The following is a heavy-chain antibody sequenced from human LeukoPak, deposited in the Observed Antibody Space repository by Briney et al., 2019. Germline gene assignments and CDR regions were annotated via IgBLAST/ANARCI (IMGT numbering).Heavy chain of an antibody. D-gene: IGHD5-18*01. J-gene: IGHJ5*02. CDR2: IYHSGST. V-gene: IGHV4-30-2*01. Sequence: PSETLSLTCAVSGGSISSGGYSWSWIRQPPGKGLEWIGYIYHSGSTYYNPSLKSRVTISVDRSKNQFSLKLSSVTAADTAVYYCARARGYSWDWFDPWGQGTLVTVSS. CDR3: ARARGYSWDWFDP. CDR1: GGSISSGGYS.